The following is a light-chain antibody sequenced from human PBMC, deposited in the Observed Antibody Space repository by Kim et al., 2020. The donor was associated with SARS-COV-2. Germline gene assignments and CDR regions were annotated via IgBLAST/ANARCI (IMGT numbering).Light chain of an antibody. J-gene: IGKJ2*03. CDR3: QQYSSFLYS. V-gene: IGKV1-5*03. Sequence: DIQMTQSPSTLSASVGDRVTMTCRASHGVGSWLAWYQQKPGKAPKLLIYKASSLESGVPSRFSCSGSGTEFTLTISSLQPDDLATYYCQQYSSFLYSFGQGTKLEI. CDR2: KAS. CDR1: HGVGSW.